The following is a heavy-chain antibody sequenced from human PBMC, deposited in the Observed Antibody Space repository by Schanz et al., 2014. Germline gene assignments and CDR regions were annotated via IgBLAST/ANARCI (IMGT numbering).Heavy chain of an antibody. Sequence: EVQLVESGGGLVQPGGSLRLSCATSGFTFSTYAMSWVRQAPGKGLEWVSGISGSGVITYYEDSVKGRFTISRDNSKNTLYLQMNSLRAEDTAIYYCAKYRYSVFDFDYWSQGTLVTVSS. V-gene: IGHV3-23*04. CDR3: AKYRYSVFDFDY. CDR2: ISGSGVIT. CDR1: GFTFSTYA. D-gene: IGHD3-16*02. J-gene: IGHJ4*02.